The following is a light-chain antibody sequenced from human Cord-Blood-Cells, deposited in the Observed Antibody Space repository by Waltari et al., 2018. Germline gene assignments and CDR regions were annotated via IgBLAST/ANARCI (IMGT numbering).Light chain of an antibody. CDR1: QSVLYRSNNKNY. V-gene: IGKV4-1*01. Sequence: DIVMTQSPDSLAVSLGERATINCQSSQSVLYRSNNKNYLAWDQQKPGQPPKLLIYWASTRESGVPDRFSGSGSGTDFTLTISSLQAEDVAVYYCQQYYSTPFTFGPGTKVDIK. J-gene: IGKJ3*01. CDR2: WAS. CDR3: QQYYSTPFT.